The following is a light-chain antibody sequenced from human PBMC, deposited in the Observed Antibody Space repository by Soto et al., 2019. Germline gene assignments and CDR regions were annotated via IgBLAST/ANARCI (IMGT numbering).Light chain of an antibody. CDR2: GNN. J-gene: IGLJ1*01. V-gene: IGLV1-40*01. CDR3: QSYDSSLSGYV. Sequence: VLTQPPSVSGAPGQRGTISCTGSSAHIGAAYNVDWYQQLPGTAPKLLIYGNNNRPSGVPARFSGSKSGTSASLAIAGLQAEDEGDYYCQSYDSSLSGYVFGTGTKLTVL. CDR1: SAHIGAAYN.